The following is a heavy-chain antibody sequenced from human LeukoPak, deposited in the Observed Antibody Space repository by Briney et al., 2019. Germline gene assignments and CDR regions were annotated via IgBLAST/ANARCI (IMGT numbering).Heavy chain of an antibody. D-gene: IGHD6-19*01. V-gene: IGHV1-46*01. CDR2: INPSGGST. CDR3: ARGRGSGWAPDAFDI. Sequence: ASVKVSCKASGYTFTSYYMHWVRQAPRQGLEWMGIINPSGGSTSYAQKFQGRVTMTRNTSISTAYMELSSLRSEDTAVYYCARGRGSGWAPDAFDIWGQGTMVTVSS. J-gene: IGHJ3*02. CDR1: GYTFTSYY.